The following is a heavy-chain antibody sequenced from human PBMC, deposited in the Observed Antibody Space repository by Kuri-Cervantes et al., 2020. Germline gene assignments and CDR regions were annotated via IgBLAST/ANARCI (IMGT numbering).Heavy chain of an antibody. Sequence: ESLKISCTVSGGSISGYYWSWIRQPPGKGLEWIGYIYYSGSSNYNPSLKSRVTMSVDTSKNQFSLKLISVTAADTAVYYCARDFSQWGDGWFDPWGQGTLVTVSS. J-gene: IGHJ5*02. CDR2: IYYSGSS. CDR1: GGSISGYY. D-gene: IGHD5-24*01. V-gene: IGHV4-59*12. CDR3: ARDFSQWGDGWFDP.